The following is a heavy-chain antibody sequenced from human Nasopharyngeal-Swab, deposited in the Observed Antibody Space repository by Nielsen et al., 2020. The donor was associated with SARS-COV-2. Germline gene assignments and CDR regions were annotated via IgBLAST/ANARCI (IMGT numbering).Heavy chain of an antibody. CDR2: ISYDGSNK. J-gene: IGHJ3*02. Sequence: WIRQPPGKGLEWEAVISYDGSNKYYADSVKGRFTISRDNSKNTLYLQMNSLRAEDTAVYYCASPKTFYGGNTGVDRAFDIWGQGTMVTVSS. D-gene: IGHD4-23*01. CDR3: ASPKTFYGGNTGVDRAFDI. V-gene: IGHV3-30-3*01.